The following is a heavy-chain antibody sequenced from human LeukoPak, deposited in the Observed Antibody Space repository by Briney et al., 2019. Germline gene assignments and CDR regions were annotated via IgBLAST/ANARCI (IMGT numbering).Heavy chain of an antibody. V-gene: IGHV4-30-4*01. CDR2: IYNTGST. CDR1: GDSIRSGDYY. D-gene: IGHD2-8*02. J-gene: IGHJ5*02. CDR3: ARRPGGLYESWFDP. Sequence: SETLSLTCTVSGDSIRSGDYYWTWLRQPPGKGLEWIGYIYNTGSTYYNSSLKSRLTMSVGTSKNHFSLKLTSVTAADTAVYFCARRPGGLYESWFDPWGQGTLVTVSS.